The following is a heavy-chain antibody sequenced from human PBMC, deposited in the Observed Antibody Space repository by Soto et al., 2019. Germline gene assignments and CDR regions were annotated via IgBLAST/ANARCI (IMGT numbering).Heavy chain of an antibody. CDR3: ARAVAVPADFDY. V-gene: IGHV1-3*01. D-gene: IGHD6-19*01. CDR1: GYTFTGYY. Sequence: ASVKVSCKASGYTFTGYYMHWVRQATGQGLEWMGWINAGNGNTKYSQKFQGRVTITRDTSASTAYMELSSLRSEDTAVYYCARAVAVPADFDYWGQGTLVTVSS. J-gene: IGHJ4*02. CDR2: INAGNGNT.